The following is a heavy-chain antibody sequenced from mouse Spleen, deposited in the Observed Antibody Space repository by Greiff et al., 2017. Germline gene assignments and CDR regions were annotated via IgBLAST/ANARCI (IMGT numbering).Heavy chain of an antibody. Sequence: VQLVESGAELARPGASVKLSCKASGYTFTSYWMQWVKQRPGQGLEWIGAIYPGDGDTRYTQKFKGKATLTADKSSSTAYMQLSSLASEDSAVYYCARGYYRYDDWYFDVWGAGTTVTVSS. V-gene: IGHV1-87*01. CDR3: ARGYYRYDDWYFDV. CDR2: IYPGDGDT. J-gene: IGHJ1*01. CDR1: GYTFTSYW. D-gene: IGHD2-14*01.